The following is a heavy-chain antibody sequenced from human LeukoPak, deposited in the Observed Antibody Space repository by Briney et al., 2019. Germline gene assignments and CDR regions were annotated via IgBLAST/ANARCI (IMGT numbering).Heavy chain of an antibody. Sequence: GGSLRLSCAASGFTFSEAWMHWVRQAPGKGLVWVSAISGSGGSTYYADSVKGRFTISRDNSKNTLYLQMNSLRAEDTAVYYCAKVRWFGELVGPDAFDIWGQGTMVTVSS. D-gene: IGHD3-10*01. V-gene: IGHV3-23*01. CDR2: ISGSGGST. CDR3: AKVRWFGELVGPDAFDI. J-gene: IGHJ3*02. CDR1: GFTFSEAW.